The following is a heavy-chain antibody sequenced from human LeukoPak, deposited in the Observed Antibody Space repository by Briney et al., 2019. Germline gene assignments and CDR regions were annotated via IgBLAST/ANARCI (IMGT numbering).Heavy chain of an antibody. V-gene: IGHV4-59*01. CDR2: IYYSGSS. Sequence: KPSETLSLTCTVSGGSISSYYWSWIRQPPGKGLEWIGYIYYSGSSNYNPSLKSRVTISVDTSKNQFSLKLSSVTAADTAVYYCARGWNDFWSGYYVTFDYWGQGTLVTVSS. CDR3: ARGWNDFWSGYYVTFDY. J-gene: IGHJ4*02. CDR1: GGSISSYY. D-gene: IGHD3-3*01.